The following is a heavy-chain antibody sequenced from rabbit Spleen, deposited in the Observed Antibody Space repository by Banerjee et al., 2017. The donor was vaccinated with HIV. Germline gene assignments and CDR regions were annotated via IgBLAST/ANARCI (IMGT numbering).Heavy chain of an antibody. CDR3: ARGYADSSGLPTYYFNL. J-gene: IGHJ4*01. V-gene: IGHV1S7*01. Sequence: QLKESGGGLVQPGGSLKLSCKASGFDFSRYYMNWVRQAPGKGLEWIGYIEPVFGVTYYASWVNGRFTISSHNAQNTLYLQLNSLTAADTATYFCARGYADSSGLPTYYFNLWGPGTLVTVS. CDR1: GFDFSRYY. CDR2: IEPVFGVT. D-gene: IGHD8-1*01.